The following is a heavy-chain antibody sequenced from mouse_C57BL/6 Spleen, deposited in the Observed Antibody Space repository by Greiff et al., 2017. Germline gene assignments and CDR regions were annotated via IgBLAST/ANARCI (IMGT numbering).Heavy chain of an antibody. V-gene: IGHV1-42*01. CDR1: GYSFTGYY. J-gene: IGHJ4*01. CDR3: AGSYYYAMDD. Sequence: VQLQQPGPELVKPGASVKISCKASGYSFTGYYMNWVKQSPEKSLEWIGGINPSTGGTTYNQKFKAKATLTVDKSSSTAYMQLKSLTSEDSAVYYCAGSYYYAMDDWGQGTSVTVSS. CDR2: INPSTGGT.